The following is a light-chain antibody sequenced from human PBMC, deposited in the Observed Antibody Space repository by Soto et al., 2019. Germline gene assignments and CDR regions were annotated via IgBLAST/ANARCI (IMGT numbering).Light chain of an antibody. CDR1: QGVSSY. CDR2: DAS. Sequence: EILFTQSPATLSLSPGERSTLSCKGIQGVSSYLAWYQQKPGQAPRLLIYDASNRATGIPARFSGSGPGTDFTLTISSLEPEDFAVYYCQHRSNWHPITFGQGTRLEI. CDR3: QHRSNWHPIT. V-gene: IGKV3D-11*01. J-gene: IGKJ5*01.